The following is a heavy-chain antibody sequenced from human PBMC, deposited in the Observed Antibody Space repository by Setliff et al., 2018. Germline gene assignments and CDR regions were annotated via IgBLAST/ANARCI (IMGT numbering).Heavy chain of an antibody. CDR2: ISAYNGNT. V-gene: IGHV1-18*01. Sequence: GASVKVSCKASGYTFTSYGISWVRQAPGQGLEWMGWISAYNGNTNYAQKLQGRVTMTTDTSTSTAYMELRSLGSDDTAVYYCARRAPAAMADAFDIWGQGTMVTVSS. J-gene: IGHJ3*02. CDR3: ARRAPAAMADAFDI. D-gene: IGHD2-2*01. CDR1: GYTFTSYG.